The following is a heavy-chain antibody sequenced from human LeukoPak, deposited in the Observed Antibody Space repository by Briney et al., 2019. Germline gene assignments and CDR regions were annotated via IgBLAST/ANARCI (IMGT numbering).Heavy chain of an antibody. CDR1: GFTFSSYS. CDR2: ISSSSSYI. CDR3: ASERIGDHDYFDY. J-gene: IGHJ4*02. D-gene: IGHD4-17*01. V-gene: IGHV3-21*01. Sequence: GGSLRLSCAASGFTFSSYSMNWVRQAPGKGLEWVSSISSSSSYIYYADSAKGRFTTSRDNAKNSLYLQMNSLRAEDTAVYYCASERIGDHDYFDYWGQGTLVTVSS.